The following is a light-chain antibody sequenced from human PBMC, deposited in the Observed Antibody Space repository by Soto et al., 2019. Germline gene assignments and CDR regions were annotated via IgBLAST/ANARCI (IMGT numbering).Light chain of an antibody. CDR2: DVS. CDR3: SQYPAASPPKV. Sequence: QSALTQPASVSGSPGQSITISCTGTSSDVGGYNYVSWYQQHPGKAPKLMIYDVSNRPSGVSNRFSGSKSGNTASLTISGFRAKNGAVNNGSQYPAASPPKVFGLGPSSPS. V-gene: IGLV2-14*01. CDR1: SSDVGGYNY. J-gene: IGLJ1*01.